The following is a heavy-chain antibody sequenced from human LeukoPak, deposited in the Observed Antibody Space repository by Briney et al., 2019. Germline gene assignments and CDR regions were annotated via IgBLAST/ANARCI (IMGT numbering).Heavy chain of an antibody. V-gene: IGHV4-30-2*01. D-gene: IGHD3-3*02. CDR3: ARGPFYSSPDY. CDR1: GGSISSGGYS. Sequence: PSQTLSLTCAVSGGSISSGGYSWSWIRQPPGKGLEWIGYIYHSGSTYYNPSLKSRVTISVDTSKNQFSLKLSSVTAADTAVYYCARGPFYSSPDYWGQGTLVIVSS. CDR2: IYHSGST. J-gene: IGHJ4*02.